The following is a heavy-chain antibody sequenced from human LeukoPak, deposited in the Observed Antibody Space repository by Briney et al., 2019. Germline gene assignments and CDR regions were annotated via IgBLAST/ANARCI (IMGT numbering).Heavy chain of an antibody. V-gene: IGHV3-30-3*01. CDR2: ISYDGSNK. CDR1: GGTFSSYA. CDR3: VSDY. Sequence: SCKASGGTFSSYAMHWVRQAPGKGLEWVAVISYDGSNKYYADSVKGRFTISRDNSKNTLYLQMNSLRAEDTAVYYCVSDYWGQGTLVTVSS. J-gene: IGHJ4*02.